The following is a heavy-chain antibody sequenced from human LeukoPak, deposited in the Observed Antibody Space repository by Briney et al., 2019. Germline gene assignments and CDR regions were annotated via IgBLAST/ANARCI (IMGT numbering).Heavy chain of an antibody. D-gene: IGHD3-9*01. J-gene: IGHJ6*02. CDR2: ISWNSGTT. CDR1: GFTFDEYA. CDR3: AKSARLVITVRSPMDV. Sequence: GGSLRLSCSASGFTFDEYAMHWVRQVPGKGPEWVAGISWNSGTTDYADAVRGRFTISRDNAKKSVFLQMNALRDEDTALYYCAKSARLVITVRSPMDVWGQGTTVTVSS. V-gene: IGHV3-9*01.